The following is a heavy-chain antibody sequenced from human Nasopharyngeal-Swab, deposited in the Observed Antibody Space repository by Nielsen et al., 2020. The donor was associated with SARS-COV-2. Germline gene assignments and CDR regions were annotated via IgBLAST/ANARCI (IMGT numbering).Heavy chain of an antibody. D-gene: IGHD6-13*01. CDR2: IWYDGSNK. J-gene: IGHJ4*02. V-gene: IGHV3-33*01. CDR1: GFTFSSYG. CDR3: ARAYSSSWYYGY. Sequence: GESLKISCAASGFTFSSYGMHWVRQAPGKGLEWVAVIWYDGSNKYYADSAKGRFTISRDNSKNTLYLQMNSLRAEDTAVYYCARAYSSSWYYGYWGQGTLVNVSS.